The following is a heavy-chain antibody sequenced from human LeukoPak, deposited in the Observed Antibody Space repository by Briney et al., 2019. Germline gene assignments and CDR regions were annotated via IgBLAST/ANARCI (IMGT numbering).Heavy chain of an antibody. J-gene: IGHJ4*02. CDR2: INHSGSN. V-gene: IGHV4-34*01. D-gene: IGHD3-22*01. CDR1: GGSFSGYY. Sequence: SESLSLTCAVYGGSFSGYYWSWIRQPPGKGLEWIWEINHSGSNNYNPSFKSRVTISVDTSKNQSSLKLSSGDAADPAVYYCARGPTGYDSSGPPGWGEGTLVTVSS. CDR3: ARGPTGYDSSGPPG.